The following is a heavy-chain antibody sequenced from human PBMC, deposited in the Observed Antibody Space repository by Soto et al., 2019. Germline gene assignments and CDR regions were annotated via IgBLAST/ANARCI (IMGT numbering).Heavy chain of an antibody. CDR2: IIPILGIA. V-gene: IGHV1-69*02. CDR1: GGTFSSYT. J-gene: IGHJ6*03. D-gene: IGHD3-3*01. Sequence: SVKVSCKASGGTFSSYTISWVRQAPGQGLEWMGRIIPILGIANYAQKFQGRVTITADKSTSTAYMELSSLRSEDTAVYYCARGTNYDFWSGYYTGLPPDYYYMDVWGKGTTVTVSS. CDR3: ARGTNYDFWSGYYTGLPPDYYYMDV.